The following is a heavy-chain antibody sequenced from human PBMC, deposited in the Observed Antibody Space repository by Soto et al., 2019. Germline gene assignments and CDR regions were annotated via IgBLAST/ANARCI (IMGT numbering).Heavy chain of an antibody. V-gene: IGHV3-7*04. J-gene: IGHJ4*02. Sequence: LRLSCAASGFTFCSYWMVWVRQAPGKGLEWVANIKPDGSEKYYVDSVKGRFTISRDNARKSLYLQMNSLRAEDTAVYYCVRDAHRGGDFDYWGQGTLVTVSS. CDR2: IKPDGSEK. D-gene: IGHD3-10*01. CDR3: VRDAHRGGDFDY. CDR1: GFTFCSYW.